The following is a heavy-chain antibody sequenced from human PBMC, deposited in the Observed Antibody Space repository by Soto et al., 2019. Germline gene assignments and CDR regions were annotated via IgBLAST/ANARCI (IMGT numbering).Heavy chain of an antibody. D-gene: IGHD1-1*01. Sequence: TSETLSLTSVFSGYSISRSNWRSWVRQPPGKGLEWIGEIYHSGSSTYNPSLKGRVTISIDTSKNQFSLNLNSVTAADTALYYCVRDLGTGTDYWGQGSLVTVSS. CDR2: IYHSGSS. V-gene: IGHV4-4*02. J-gene: IGHJ4*02. CDR3: VRDLGTGTDY. CDR1: GYSISRSNW.